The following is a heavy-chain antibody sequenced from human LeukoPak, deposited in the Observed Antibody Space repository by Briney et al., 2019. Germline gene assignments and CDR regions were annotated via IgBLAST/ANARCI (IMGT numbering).Heavy chain of an antibody. D-gene: IGHD3-22*01. V-gene: IGHV3-9*01. CDR1: GITLSNYG. CDR3: AKANALRTDYYDSSGYDDYFDY. J-gene: IGHJ4*02. Sequence: GGSLRLSCAVSGITLSNYGMSWVRQAPGKGLEWVSGISWNSGSIGYADSVKGRFTISRDNARNSLCLQMNSLRAEDTAFYYCAKANALRTDYYDSSGYDDYFDYWGQGTLVTVSS. CDR2: ISWNSGSI.